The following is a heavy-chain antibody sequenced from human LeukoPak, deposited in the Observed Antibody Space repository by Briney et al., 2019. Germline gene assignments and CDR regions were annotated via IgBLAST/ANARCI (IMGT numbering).Heavy chain of an antibody. CDR1: GGSFSGYY. D-gene: IGHD6-19*01. V-gene: IGHV3-21*01. CDR3: ARGASVVAGNDNAFDI. Sequence: ETLSLTCAVYGGSFSGYYWSWIRQPPGKGLEWVSSISTSSSYIYYADSVKGRFTISRDNAKKSLYLQMNSLRADDTAVYYCARGASVVAGNDNAFDIWGQGTMVTVSS. J-gene: IGHJ3*02. CDR2: ISTSSSYI.